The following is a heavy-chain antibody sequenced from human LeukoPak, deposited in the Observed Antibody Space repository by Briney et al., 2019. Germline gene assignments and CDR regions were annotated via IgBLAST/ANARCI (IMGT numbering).Heavy chain of an antibody. Sequence: ASVKVSCKASGYTFTGYYMHWVRQAPGQGLEWMGWINPNSGGTNYAQKFQGRVTMTRDTSISTAYMELSSLRSEDTAVYYCARAAESSYYYYYYGMDVWGQGTTVTVSS. CDR1: GYTFTGYY. CDR2: INPNSGGT. V-gene: IGHV1-2*02. J-gene: IGHJ6*02. CDR3: ARAAESSYYYYYYGMDV.